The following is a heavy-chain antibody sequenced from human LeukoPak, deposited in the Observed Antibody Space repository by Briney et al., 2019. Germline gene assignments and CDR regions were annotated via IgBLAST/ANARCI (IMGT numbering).Heavy chain of an antibody. Sequence: SAGSLTLSCAASGFTFSSYEMNWVRQAPGKGLEWVSYISSSGSTIYYADSVRGGFTISRDNAKNSLYLQMNSLSGEDTAVYYCAELGITMIGGVWGKGTTVTIS. CDR3: AELGITMIGGV. J-gene: IGHJ6*03. V-gene: IGHV3-48*03. CDR1: GFTFSSYE. D-gene: IGHD3-10*02. CDR2: ISSSGSTI.